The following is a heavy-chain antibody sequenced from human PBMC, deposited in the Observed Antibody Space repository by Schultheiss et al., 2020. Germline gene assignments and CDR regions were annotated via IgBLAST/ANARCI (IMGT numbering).Heavy chain of an antibody. V-gene: IGHV3-33*06. D-gene: IGHD4-23*01. CDR2: IWYDGTNK. J-gene: IGHJ4*02. CDR1: GFTFSSYA. Sequence: GGSLKLSCAASGFTFSSYAMSWVRQAPGKGLEWVAVIWYDGTNKYYADSVKGRFTISRDNSKNTLYLQMNSLRAEDTAVYYCAKDKSGWLNVTPDYWGQGTLVTVSS. CDR3: AKDKSGWLNVTPDY.